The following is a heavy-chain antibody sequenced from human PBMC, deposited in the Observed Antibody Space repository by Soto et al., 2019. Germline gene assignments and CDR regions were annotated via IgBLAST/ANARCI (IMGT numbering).Heavy chain of an antibody. CDR1: GFTFRDYY. V-gene: IGHV3-11*01. CDR2: SSSSGSTI. Sequence: QVQLVEPGGGLVNPGGSLRLYCAASGFTFRDYYMSWIRQAPGKGLEWVSYSSSSGSTIYYADSVKGRFTRSRDNAKNSMYLQMNSLRAEDTAVYYCATVAYGDYAAHWGQGTMVTVSS. D-gene: IGHD4-17*01. CDR3: ATVAYGDYAAH. J-gene: IGHJ3*01.